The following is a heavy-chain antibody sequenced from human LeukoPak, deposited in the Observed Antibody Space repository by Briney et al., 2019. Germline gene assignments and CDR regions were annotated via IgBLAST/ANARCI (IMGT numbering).Heavy chain of an antibody. V-gene: IGHV1-69*05. CDR3: ASEVTGNYGDYVSYYYYYMDV. J-gene: IGHJ6*03. CDR2: IIPIFGTA. Sequence: SVKVSCKAAGGTFSSYAISWVRQAPGQGLEWMGRIIPIFGTANYAQKFQGRVTITTDESTSTAYMELSSLRSEDTAVYYCASEVTGNYGDYVSYYYYYMDVWGKGTTVTVSS. CDR1: GGTFSSYA. D-gene: IGHD4-17*01.